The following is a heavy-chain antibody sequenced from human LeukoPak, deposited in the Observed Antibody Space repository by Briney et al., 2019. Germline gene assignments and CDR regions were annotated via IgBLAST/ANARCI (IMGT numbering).Heavy chain of an antibody. D-gene: IGHD3-22*01. J-gene: IGHJ4*02. CDR3: VTYYFDSSGPKKNY. CDR2: IYYSGST. Sequence: NPSETLSLTCTVSGGSISSSSYYWGWIRQPPGKGLEWIGSIYYSGSTYYNPSLKSRVTISVDTSKNQFSLKLSSVTAADTAVYYCVTYYFDSSGPKKNYWGQGTLVTVSS. CDR1: GGSISSSSYY. V-gene: IGHV4-39*01.